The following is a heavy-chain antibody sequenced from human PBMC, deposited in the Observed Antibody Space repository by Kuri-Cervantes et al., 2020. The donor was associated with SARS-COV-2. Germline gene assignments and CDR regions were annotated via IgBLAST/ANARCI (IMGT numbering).Heavy chain of an antibody. V-gene: IGHV4-59*08. CDR3: ARALTGTLEPYFDY. J-gene: IGHJ4*02. CDR2: IYYSGST. CDR1: GGSISSHY. Sequence: SETLSLTCTVSGGSISSHYWSWIRQPPGKGLEWIGYIYYSGSTNYNPSLKSRVTISVDTSKNQSSLKLSSVTAADTAVYYCARALTGTLEPYFDYWGQGTLVTVSS. D-gene: IGHD1-7*01.